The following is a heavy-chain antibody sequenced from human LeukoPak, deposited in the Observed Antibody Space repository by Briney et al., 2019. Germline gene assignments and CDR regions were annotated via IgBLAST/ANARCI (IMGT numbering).Heavy chain of an antibody. D-gene: IGHD3-22*01. Sequence: SETLSLTCTVSGGSISDHYWSWIRQPPGKGLEWIGYISYSGSTNYNPSLKSRVTISVDTSKNQFSLKLSSVTAADTAMYYCGRYDSSGYPHFDYWGQGSLVTVPS. CDR3: GRYDSSGYPHFDY. V-gene: IGHV4-59*11. CDR2: ISYSGST. J-gene: IGHJ4*02. CDR1: GGSISDHY.